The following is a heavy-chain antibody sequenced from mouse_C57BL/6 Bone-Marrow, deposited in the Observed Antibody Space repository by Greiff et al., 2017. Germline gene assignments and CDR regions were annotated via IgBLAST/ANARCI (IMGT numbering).Heavy chain of an antibody. V-gene: IGHV5-17*01. Sequence: EVQLQESGGGLVKPGGSLKLSCAASGFTFSDYGMHWVRQAPEKGLAWVAYISSGSSTIYYADTVKGRFTISRDNAKNTLFLQMTSLRSEDTAMYYCARTPFAYWGQGTLVTVSA. CDR2: ISSGSSTI. CDR3: ARTPFAY. CDR1: GFTFSDYG. J-gene: IGHJ3*01.